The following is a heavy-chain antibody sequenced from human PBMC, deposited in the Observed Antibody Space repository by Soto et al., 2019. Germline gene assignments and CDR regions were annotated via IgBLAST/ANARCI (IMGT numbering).Heavy chain of an antibody. CDR1: GGSISSGEYY. J-gene: IGHJ6*02. V-gene: IGHV4-30-4*01. Sequence: PSETLSLTCTVSGGSISSGEYYWSWIRQPPGKGLEWIGYIYYSGSTYYNPSLKSRVTISVDTSKNQFSLKLSSVTAADTAVYYCAREDRRGSSSFYYSYYGMDVWGQGTTVTVSS. CDR2: IYYSGST. CDR3: AREDRRGSSSFYYSYYGMDV. D-gene: IGHD6-13*01.